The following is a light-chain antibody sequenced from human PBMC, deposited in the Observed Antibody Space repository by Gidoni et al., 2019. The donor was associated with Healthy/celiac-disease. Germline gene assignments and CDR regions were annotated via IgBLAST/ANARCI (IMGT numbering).Light chain of an antibody. V-gene: IGKV3-20*01. CDR1: QSVSSSY. CDR2: GAS. Sequence: EIALTQSPGTLSLSPGERATLSCRASQSVSSSYLDWYQQKPGQDPRLLIYGASSRATGIPDRFSGSGSGTDFTLTISRLEPEDFAVYYCQQYGSSPSYTFXQXTKLEIK. CDR3: QQYGSSPSYT. J-gene: IGKJ2*01.